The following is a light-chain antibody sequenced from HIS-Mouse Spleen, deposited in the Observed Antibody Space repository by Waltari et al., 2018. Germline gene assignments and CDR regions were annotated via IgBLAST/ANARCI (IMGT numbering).Light chain of an antibody. Sequence: QSALTQPASVSVSPGQSITISCTGTSSDVGGYNYVPWYQQHPCKAPKLMIYEVSNRPSGVSNRFSGSKSGNTASLTISGLQAEDEADYYCSSYTSSSTLVFGGGTKLTVL. V-gene: IGLV2-14*01. CDR3: SSYTSSSTLV. CDR2: EVS. CDR1: SSDVGGYNY. J-gene: IGLJ3*02.